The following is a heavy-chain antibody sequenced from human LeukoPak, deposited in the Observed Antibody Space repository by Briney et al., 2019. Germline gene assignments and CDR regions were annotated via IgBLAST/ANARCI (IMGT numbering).Heavy chain of an antibody. CDR2: MNPNSGNT. V-gene: IGHV1-8*02. J-gene: IGHJ5*02. CDR1: GYTFTGYY. D-gene: IGHD2-2*01. Sequence: ASVKVSCKASGYTFTGYYIHWVRQAPGQGLEWMGWMNPNSGNTGYAQKFQGRVTMTRNTSISTAYMELSSLRSEDTAVYYCARGRSRRDNWFDPWGQGTLVTVSS. CDR3: ARGRSRRDNWFDP.